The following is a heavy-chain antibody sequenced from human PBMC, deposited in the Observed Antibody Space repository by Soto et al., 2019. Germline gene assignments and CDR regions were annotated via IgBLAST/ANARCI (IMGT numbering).Heavy chain of an antibody. CDR1: GFTFSSYT. Sequence: PGGSLRRSCAASGFTFSSYTMNWVRQAPGKGLEWVSSISSSSNYIYYADSVKGRFTISRDNAKNSLYLQINSLRAEDSAVYYCARLVVAASPFDYWGQGTLVTVSS. CDR2: ISSSSNYI. J-gene: IGHJ4*02. V-gene: IGHV3-21*01. CDR3: ARLVVAASPFDY. D-gene: IGHD2-15*01.